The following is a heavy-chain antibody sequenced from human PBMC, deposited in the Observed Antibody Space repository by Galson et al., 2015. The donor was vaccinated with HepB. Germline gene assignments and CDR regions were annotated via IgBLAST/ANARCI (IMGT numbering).Heavy chain of an antibody. D-gene: IGHD3-3*01. Sequence: SLRLSCAASGFTFSDYYMSWIRQAPGKGLEWVSYISSSSSYTNYADSVKGRFTISRDNAKNSLYLQMNSLRAEDTAVYYCARDTTSYDFWTGPGVWGQGTTVTVSS. V-gene: IGHV3-11*06. CDR2: ISSSSSYT. CDR1: GFTFSDYY. J-gene: IGHJ6*02. CDR3: ARDTTSYDFWTGPGV.